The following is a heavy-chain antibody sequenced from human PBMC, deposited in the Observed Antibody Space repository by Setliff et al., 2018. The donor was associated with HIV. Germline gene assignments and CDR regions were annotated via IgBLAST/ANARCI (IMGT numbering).Heavy chain of an antibody. V-gene: IGHV4-38-2*01. CDR3: ARQGDGYNLYHVYYFDY. CDR1: GYSISSGSY. J-gene: IGHJ4*02. Sequence: PSETLSLTCAVSGYSISSGSYWGWIRQPPGKGLEWIGSIYYSGSSYYNPSLKSRVTISVDTSKNQFSLKLSSVTAADTAVYYCARQGDGYNLYHVYYFDYWGQGTLVTVSS. D-gene: IGHD5-12*01. CDR2: IYYSGSS.